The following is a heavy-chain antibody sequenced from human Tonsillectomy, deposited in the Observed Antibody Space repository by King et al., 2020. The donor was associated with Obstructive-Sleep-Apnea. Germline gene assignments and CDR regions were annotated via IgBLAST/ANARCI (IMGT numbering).Heavy chain of an antibody. CDR3: ARDGLGYFDY. V-gene: IGHV4-61*01. CDR2: IYYSGST. CDR1: GGSVSSGSYY. Sequence: TGLVKPSETLSLTCTVSGGSVSSGSYYWRWIRQPPGKGLEWIGYIYYSGSTNYNPSLKSRVTISGDTSKNQFYLKLSSVTAADTAVYYCARDGLGYFDYWGQGTLVTVSS. D-gene: IGHD3/OR15-3a*01. J-gene: IGHJ4*02.